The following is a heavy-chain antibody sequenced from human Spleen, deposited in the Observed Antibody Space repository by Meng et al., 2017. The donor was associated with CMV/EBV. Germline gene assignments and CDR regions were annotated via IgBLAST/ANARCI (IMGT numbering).Heavy chain of an antibody. CDR2: IDYSGKT. Sequence: SETLSLTCSVSGASMTSYYWNWIRQPPGKGLEWIGYIDYSGKTNYSPSLRSRVTASVDTSKNQFSLRLTSVTAADTAVYYCARGVAALYYYYGMDVWGQGTTVTVSS. V-gene: IGHV4-59*01. J-gene: IGHJ6*02. CDR1: GASMTSYY. D-gene: IGHD6-6*01. CDR3: ARGVAALYYYYGMDV.